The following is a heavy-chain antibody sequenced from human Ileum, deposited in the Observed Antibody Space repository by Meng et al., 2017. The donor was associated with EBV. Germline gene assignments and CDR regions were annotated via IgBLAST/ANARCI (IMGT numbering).Heavy chain of an antibody. V-gene: IGHV4-39*01. J-gene: IGHJ4*02. CDR2: VYFTGST. CDR3: ASHRPFGEWYSLDH. CDR1: GGSLSSTRSY. D-gene: IGHD3-10*01. Sequence: LPVAGPELVKPSETLPLTCSVSGGSLSSTRSYWGWVRQPPGKGLEWIGTVYFTGSTYYNPSLKSRVSISVDTSKNQFSLELNSVTAADTAVYYCASHRPFGEWYSLDHWGQGTLVTVSS.